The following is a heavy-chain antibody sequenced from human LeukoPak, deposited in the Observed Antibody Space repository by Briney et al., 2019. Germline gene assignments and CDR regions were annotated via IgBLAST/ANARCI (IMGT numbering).Heavy chain of an antibody. Sequence: GESLKISCKGSGYIFANYWIGWVRQMPGKGLEWMGIVYPGDSATRYSPSFQCQVTISADRSITTAYLQWSSLKASDTAMYYCVRFAYGSDFFPGHYWGQGTRVTVSS. V-gene: IGHV5-51*01. J-gene: IGHJ4*02. CDR1: GYIFANYW. D-gene: IGHD3/OR15-3a*01. CDR3: VRFAYGSDFFPGHY. CDR2: VYPGDSAT.